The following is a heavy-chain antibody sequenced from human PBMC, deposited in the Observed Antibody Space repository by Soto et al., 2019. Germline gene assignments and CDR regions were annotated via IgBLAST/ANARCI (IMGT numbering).Heavy chain of an antibody. D-gene: IGHD3-22*01. Sequence: EVQLLESGGGLVQPGGPLNPPCAPPGSPFSTKPITWAPRPPGRGWGWAQPISGSGGSTYYADSVKGRFTISRDNSKNTLYLQMNSLRAEDTAVYYCAKTYYYDSSAYSYYYGMDVWGQGTTVTVSS. CDR1: GSPFSTKP. CDR3: AKTYYYDSSAYSYYYGMDV. V-gene: IGHV3-23*01. CDR2: ISGSGGST. J-gene: IGHJ6*02.